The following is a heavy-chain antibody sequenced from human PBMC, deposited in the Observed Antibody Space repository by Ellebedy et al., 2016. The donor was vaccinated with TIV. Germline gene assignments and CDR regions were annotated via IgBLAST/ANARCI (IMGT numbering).Heavy chain of an antibody. CDR1: GFSFSSYA. V-gene: IGHV3-23*01. CDR3: ARRGNYLGDAFDI. CDR2: LSGSGDST. Sequence: GESLKISXAASGFSFSSYAMTWVRQAPGKGLEWVSALSGSGDSTYYADSVKGRFTISRDNAKNSLYLQMNSLRDEDTAVYYCARRGNYLGDAFDIWGQGAMVIVSS. J-gene: IGHJ3*02. D-gene: IGHD1-26*01.